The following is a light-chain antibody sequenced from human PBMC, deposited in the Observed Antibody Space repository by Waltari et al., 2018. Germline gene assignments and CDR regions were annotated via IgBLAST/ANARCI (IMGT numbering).Light chain of an antibody. CDR1: QSVGTS. V-gene: IGKV3-11*01. CDR2: DAS. Sequence: EVVLTQSPATLSLSPGERAPLYCRAGQSVGTSLAWYQQKPGQAPRLLIVDASNRAAGIPGRFSGRGSGTDFTLTITNLGPEDFAVYYCQQRSIWPPLTFGGGTHVDVK. J-gene: IGKJ4*01. CDR3: QQRSIWPPLT.